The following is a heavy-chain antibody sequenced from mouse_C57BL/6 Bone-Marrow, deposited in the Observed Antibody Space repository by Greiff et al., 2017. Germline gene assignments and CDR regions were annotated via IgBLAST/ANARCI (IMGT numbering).Heavy chain of an antibody. CDR3: ARSPFYYYGSSIYAMDY. CDR1: GFSLTSYG. CDR2: IWSGGST. J-gene: IGHJ4*01. Sequence: QVQLKESGPGLVQPSQSLSITCTVSGFSLTSYGVHWVRQSPGKGLEWLGVIWSGGSTDYNAAFISRLSISKDNSKSQVFFKMNSLQADDTAIYYCARSPFYYYGSSIYAMDYWGQGTSVTVSS. D-gene: IGHD1-1*01. V-gene: IGHV2-2*01.